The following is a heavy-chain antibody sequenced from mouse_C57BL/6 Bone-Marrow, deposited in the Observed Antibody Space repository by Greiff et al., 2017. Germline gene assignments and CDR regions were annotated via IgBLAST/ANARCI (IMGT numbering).Heavy chain of an antibody. CDR2: IYPRSGNT. CDR1: GYTFTSYG. Sequence: VKLQESGAELARPGASVKLSCKASGYTFTSYGISWVKQRTGQGLEWIGEIYPRSGNTYYNEKFKGKATLTADKSSSTAYMELRSLTSEDSAVYFCARNYYCSSLFAYWGQGTLVTVSA. D-gene: IGHD1-1*01. J-gene: IGHJ3*01. CDR3: ARNYYCSSLFAY. V-gene: IGHV1-81*01.